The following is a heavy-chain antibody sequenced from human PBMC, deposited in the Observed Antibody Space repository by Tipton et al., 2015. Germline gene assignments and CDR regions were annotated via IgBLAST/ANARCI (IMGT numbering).Heavy chain of an antibody. J-gene: IGHJ6*02. V-gene: IGHV4-59*01. D-gene: IGHD3-3*01. CDR1: GGSISSYY. CDR2: IYHSGST. Sequence: GLVKPSETLSLTCTVSGGSISSYYWSWIRQPPGKGLEWIGNIYHSGSTNYNPSLKSRVSISLDMSKNQFSLKLSSVTAADTAVYYCARDATTYYDFWSGRGGVDVWGQGTTVAVSS. CDR3: ARDATTYYDFWSGRGGVDV.